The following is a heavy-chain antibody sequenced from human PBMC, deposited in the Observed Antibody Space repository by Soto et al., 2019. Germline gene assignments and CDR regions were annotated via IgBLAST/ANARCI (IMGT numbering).Heavy chain of an antibody. CDR1: GGSISSYY. Sequence: QVQLQESGPGLVKPSETLSLTCTVSGGSISSYYWSWIRQPPGKGLELIGYIYYSGSTNYNPSLKSRVTISVDTSKNQFSLKLSAVTAADTAVYYCARRYSSAFDIWGQGTMVTVSS. J-gene: IGHJ3*02. V-gene: IGHV4-59*08. D-gene: IGHD6-13*01. CDR2: IYYSGST. CDR3: ARRYSSAFDI.